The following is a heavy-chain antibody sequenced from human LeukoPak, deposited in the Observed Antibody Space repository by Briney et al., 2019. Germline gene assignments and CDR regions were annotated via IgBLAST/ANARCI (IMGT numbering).Heavy chain of an antibody. CDR1: GFTFSSYS. CDR3: ARQFTTVVTPDAFDI. Sequence: GGSLRLSCAASGFTFSSYSMNWVRQAPGKGLEWVSSISSSSSYIYYADSVKGRFTISRDNAKNSLYLQMNSLRAEDTAVYYCARQFTTVVTPDAFDIWGQGTMVTVSS. V-gene: IGHV3-21*01. CDR2: ISSSSSYI. J-gene: IGHJ3*02. D-gene: IGHD4-23*01.